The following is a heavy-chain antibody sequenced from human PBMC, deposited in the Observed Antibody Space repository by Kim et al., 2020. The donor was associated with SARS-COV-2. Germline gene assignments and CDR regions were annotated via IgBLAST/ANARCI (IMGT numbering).Heavy chain of an antibody. J-gene: IGHJ4*02. CDR3: ARGYYDILTGYPIN. Sequence: GGSLRLSCAASGFTFSSYAMHWVRQAPGKGLEWVAVISYDGSNKYYADSVKGRFTISRDNSKNTLYLQMNSLRAEDTAVYYCARGYYDILTGYPINWGQGTLVTVSS. D-gene: IGHD3-9*01. CDR2: ISYDGSNK. CDR1: GFTFSSYA. V-gene: IGHV3-30-3*01.